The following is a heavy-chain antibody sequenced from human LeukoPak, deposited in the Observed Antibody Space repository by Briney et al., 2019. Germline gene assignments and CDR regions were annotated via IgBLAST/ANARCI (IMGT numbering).Heavy chain of an antibody. CDR1: GFTVSSNS. CDR3: ARRAGAYSHPYDY. D-gene: IGHD4/OR15-4a*01. V-gene: IGHV3-53*01. J-gene: IGHJ4*02. Sequence: GGSLRLSCTVSGFTVSSNSMSWVRQAPGKGLEWVSFSDSVKGRFTISRDNSKNTLYLQMNSLRAEDTAVYYCARRAGAYSHPYDYWGQGTLVTVSS.